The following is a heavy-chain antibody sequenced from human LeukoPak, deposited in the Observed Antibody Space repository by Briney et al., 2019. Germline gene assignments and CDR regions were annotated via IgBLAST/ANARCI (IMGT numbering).Heavy chain of an antibody. CDR3: ARDRDSSSWPYYYYYYGMDV. CDR1: GFTFSSYA. D-gene: IGHD6-13*01. Sequence: GGSLRLSCAASGFTFSSYAMHWVRQAPGKGLEYVSAISSNGGSTYYANSVKGRFTISRDNSKNTLYLQMGSLRAEDMAVYYCARDRDSSSWPYYYYYYGMDVWGQGTTVTVSS. V-gene: IGHV3-64*01. J-gene: IGHJ6*02. CDR2: ISSNGGST.